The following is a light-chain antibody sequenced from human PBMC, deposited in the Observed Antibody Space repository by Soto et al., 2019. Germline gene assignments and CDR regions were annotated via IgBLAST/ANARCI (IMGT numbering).Light chain of an antibody. CDR1: QTVSSF. V-gene: IGKV3-11*01. J-gene: IGKJ5*01. Sequence: IVLTQSPATLSLSPGERATLFCRASQTVSSFLVWYQQKPGQAPRLLIYDASNRATGVPARFSVSGSGTDFTLTISSLEPEDFAVYYCQQRSDWPITFGQGTRLEIK. CDR3: QQRSDWPIT. CDR2: DAS.